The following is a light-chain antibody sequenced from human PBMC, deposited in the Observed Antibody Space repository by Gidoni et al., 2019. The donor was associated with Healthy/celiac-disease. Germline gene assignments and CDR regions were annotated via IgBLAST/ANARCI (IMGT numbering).Light chain of an antibody. J-gene: IGKJ2*01. CDR1: QSGSRY. CDR3: QQRSNWPLYT. Sequence: IVLTPSPATLSLSPGERATLSCRASQSGSRYLAWYQQKPGQAPRLLIYYASNRATGIPARFSGSGSGTDFTLTISSLEPEDFAVYYCQQRSNWPLYTFGQGTKLEI. V-gene: IGKV3-11*01. CDR2: YAS.